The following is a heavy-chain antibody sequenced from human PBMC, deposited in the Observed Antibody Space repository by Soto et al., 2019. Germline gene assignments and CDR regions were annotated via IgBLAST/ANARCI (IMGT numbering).Heavy chain of an antibody. CDR1: GFTFGDYS. CDR2: IRNRVYGRTT. CDR3: ARTNSGYLVFDA. J-gene: IGHJ4*02. Sequence: GGSLRLSCAASGFTFGDYSMSWFRQAPGKGLEWVGFIRNRVYGRTTDYAASVKGRVIISRDDSKSIAYLQMSSLNNEDTAVYYCARTNSGYLVFDAWGQGTLVTVSS. D-gene: IGHD3-22*01. V-gene: IGHV3-49*03.